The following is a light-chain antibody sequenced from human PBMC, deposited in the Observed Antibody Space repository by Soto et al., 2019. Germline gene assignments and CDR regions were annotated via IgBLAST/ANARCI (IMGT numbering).Light chain of an antibody. V-gene: IGLV2-14*01. CDR3: NSYTSSSTLVV. CDR1: SSDVGGYNY. Sequence: QSALTQPASVSGSPGQSITISCTGTSSDVGGYNYVSWYQQHPGKAPKLMIYDVSNRPSGVSNRFSGSKSGNTASLTISGLQAEDEAHYYCNSYTSSSTLVVFGGGTKLTVL. CDR2: DVS. J-gene: IGLJ2*01.